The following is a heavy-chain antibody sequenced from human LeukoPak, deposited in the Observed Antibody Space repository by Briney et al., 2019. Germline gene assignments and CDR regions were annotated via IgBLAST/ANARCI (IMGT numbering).Heavy chain of an antibody. CDR1: GFTFSDYY. CDR3: ARERAGLYGDYVFDY. D-gene: IGHD4-17*01. V-gene: IGHV3-11*01. J-gene: IGHJ4*02. CDR2: ISSSGSTI. Sequence: PGGSLRLSCAASGFTFSDYYMRWIRQAPGKGLEWVSYISSSGSTIYYADSVKGRFTISRDNAKNSLYLQMNSLRAEDTAVYYCARERAGLYGDYVFDYWGQGTLVTVSS.